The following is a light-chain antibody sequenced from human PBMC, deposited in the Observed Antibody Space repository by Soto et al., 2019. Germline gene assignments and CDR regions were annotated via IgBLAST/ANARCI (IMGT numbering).Light chain of an antibody. CDR3: QQSLTIPYT. Sequence: DIQMTQSPSSLSASVRDRVTITCRASQTISTHLNWYQQKPGKAPKLLIYAASTLQSGVPSRFSGSGSRTDFTLTINSLQPEDFATYYCQQSLTIPYTFGQGTKLEIK. CDR2: AAS. J-gene: IGKJ2*01. CDR1: QTISTH. V-gene: IGKV1-39*01.